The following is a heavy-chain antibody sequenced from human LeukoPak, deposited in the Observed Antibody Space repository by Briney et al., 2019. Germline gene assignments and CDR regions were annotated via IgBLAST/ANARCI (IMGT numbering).Heavy chain of an antibody. D-gene: IGHD6-13*01. Sequence: ESGPTLVKPTQTLTLTCTFSGLSLSTSGVGVGWIRQPPGKALEWIAVIYWDDDNRYSPSLKSRLTITKDTSKNQVVLTMTNMDPVDTATYYCALASYSSSWYYFDYWGQGTLVTVSS. CDR2: IYWDDDN. CDR3: ALASYSSSWYYFDY. CDR1: GLSLSTSGVG. J-gene: IGHJ4*02. V-gene: IGHV2-5*02.